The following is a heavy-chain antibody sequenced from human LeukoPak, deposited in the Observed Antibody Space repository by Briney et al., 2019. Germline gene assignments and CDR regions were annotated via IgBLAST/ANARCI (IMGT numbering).Heavy chain of an antibody. CDR3: ATVGYSYGAFDY. J-gene: IGHJ4*02. CDR2: IDREDGQT. CDR1: GYTLSEIS. V-gene: IGHV1-24*01. Sequence: ASVKVSCKVSGYTLSEISMYWVRQAPGKGLEWMGGIDREDGQTIYAQKFQGRVTMTEDTSTDTAYMEVSRLTSEGTAFYYCATVGYSYGAFDYWGQRTLVTVSS. D-gene: IGHD5-18*01.